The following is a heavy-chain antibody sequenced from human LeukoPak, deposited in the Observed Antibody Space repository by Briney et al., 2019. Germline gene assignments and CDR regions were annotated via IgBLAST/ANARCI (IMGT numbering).Heavy chain of an antibody. D-gene: IGHD2-15*01. Sequence: PSGTLSLTCTVSGGSISSYYWSWIRQPPGKGLEWIGYIYYSGSTNYNPSLKSRVTISVDTSKNQFSLKLSSVTAADTAVYYCASGRYCSGGSCYGIPNYWGQGTLVTVSS. CDR3: ASGRYCSGGSCYGIPNY. V-gene: IGHV4-59*08. J-gene: IGHJ4*02. CDR2: IYYSGST. CDR1: GGSISSYY.